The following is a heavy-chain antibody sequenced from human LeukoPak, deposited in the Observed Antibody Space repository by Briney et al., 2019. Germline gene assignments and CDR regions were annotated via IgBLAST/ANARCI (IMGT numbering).Heavy chain of an antibody. CDR3: ARERDHYNFWSGYYDY. Sequence: PSETLSLTCTVSGGSISSGGYYWSWIRQHPGKGREWIGYISYSGSTYYNPSLKSRVTISVDTSKNQFSLKLSSVTAADTAMYYCARERDHYNFWSGYYDYWGQGTLVTVSS. J-gene: IGHJ4*02. CDR2: ISYSGST. V-gene: IGHV4-31*03. CDR1: GGSISSGGYY. D-gene: IGHD3-3*01.